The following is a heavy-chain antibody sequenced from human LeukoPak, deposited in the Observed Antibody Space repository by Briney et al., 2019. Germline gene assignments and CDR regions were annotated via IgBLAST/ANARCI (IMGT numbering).Heavy chain of an antibody. CDR1: GGSFSGYY. V-gene: IGHV4-34*01. CDR2: INHSGST. Sequence: PSETLSLTCAVYGGSFSGYYWSWIRQPPGKGLEWIGEINHSGSTNYNPSLKSRVTISVDTSKNQFSLKLSSVTAADTAVYYCATTTKYYDFWSGLDYWGQGTLVTVSS. J-gene: IGHJ4*02. CDR3: ATTTKYYDFWSGLDY. D-gene: IGHD3-3*01.